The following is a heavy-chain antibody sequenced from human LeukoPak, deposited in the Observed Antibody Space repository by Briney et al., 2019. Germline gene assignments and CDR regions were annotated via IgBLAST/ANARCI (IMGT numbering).Heavy chain of an antibody. V-gene: IGHV3-7*01. Sequence: GGSLRLSCAASGFTVSSNYMSWVRQAPGKGLERVANINEDGSEKNYVESLKGRFTISRDNAKNSLYLQMNSLRAEDTALYYCARELGSYEGGYYGMDVWGQGTTVTVSS. CDR2: INEDGSEK. J-gene: IGHJ6*02. CDR1: GFTVSSNY. D-gene: IGHD1-26*01. CDR3: ARELGSYEGGYYGMDV.